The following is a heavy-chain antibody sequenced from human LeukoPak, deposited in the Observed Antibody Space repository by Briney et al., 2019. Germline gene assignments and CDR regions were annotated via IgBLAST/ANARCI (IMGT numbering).Heavy chain of an antibody. Sequence: GSLRLSCAASGFTVITNDMTWVRQAPGKGREWVSVLYSDGNTKYADSVQGRFTISRDNSKNTLYLEMNSLSPDDTAVYYCARGVEPLAANTLAYWGQGTLVTVSS. D-gene: IGHD1-14*01. V-gene: IGHV3-53*01. CDR3: ARGVEPLAANTLAY. CDR2: LYSDGNT. J-gene: IGHJ4*02. CDR1: GFTVITND.